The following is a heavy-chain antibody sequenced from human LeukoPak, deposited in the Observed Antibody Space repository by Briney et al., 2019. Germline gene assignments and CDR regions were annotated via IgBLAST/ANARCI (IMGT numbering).Heavy chain of an antibody. J-gene: IGHJ4*02. V-gene: IGHV1-2*02. CDR2: INPNSGGT. CDR3: ARGQRFPTSAAGFDY. D-gene: IGHD6-13*01. Sequence: GASVKVSCTASGYTFTGYYMHWVRQAPGQGLEWRGWINPNSGGTNYAQKFQGRVTMARDTSISTAYMELSRLRSDDTAVYYCARGQRFPTSAAGFDYWGQGTLVTVSS. CDR1: GYTFTGYY.